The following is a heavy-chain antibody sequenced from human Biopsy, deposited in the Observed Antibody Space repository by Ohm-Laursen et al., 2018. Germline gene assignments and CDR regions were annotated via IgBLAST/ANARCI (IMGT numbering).Heavy chain of an antibody. J-gene: IGHJ4*02. V-gene: IGHV4-34*01. CDR3: ARRGSGGRSFDY. CDR2: INHSGRT. CDR1: GESFNGYY. Sequence: SQTLSLTCVVYGESFNGYYWSWIRQTPGKGLEWIGEINHSGRTNYNPSLKSRVTISADTSKNQFSLKLGSVTVADTAVFYCARRGSGGRSFDYWGQGSLVTVSS. D-gene: IGHD2-15*01.